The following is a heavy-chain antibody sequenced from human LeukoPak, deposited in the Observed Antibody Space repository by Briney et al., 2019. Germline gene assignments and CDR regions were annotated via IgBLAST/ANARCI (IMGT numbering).Heavy chain of an antibody. V-gene: IGHV4-39*07. J-gene: IGHJ3*02. CDR2: IYYSGST. Sequence: PSETLSLTCTVSGGSISSSSYYWGWIRQPPGKGLEWIGSIYYSGSTYYNPSLKSRVTISVDTSKNQFSLKLSSVTAADTAVYYCARDRDTAMDDAFDIWGQGTMVTVSS. CDR3: ARDRDTAMDDAFDI. CDR1: GGSISSSSYY. D-gene: IGHD5-18*01.